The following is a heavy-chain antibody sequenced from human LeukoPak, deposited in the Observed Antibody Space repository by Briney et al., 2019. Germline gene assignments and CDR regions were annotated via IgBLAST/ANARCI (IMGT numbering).Heavy chain of an antibody. V-gene: IGHV1-46*03. CDR2: INPSGGRT. CDR1: GYTFTSYY. Sequence: ASVKVSCKASGYTFTSYYMHWVRQAPGQGLEWMGIINPSGGRTSYAQKFQGRVTMTRDQSTSTVYMELSSLRSEDTAVYYCARDKFSGSYFPHWFDPWGQGTLVTVSS. CDR3: ARDKFSGSYFPHWFDP. J-gene: IGHJ5*02. D-gene: IGHD1-26*01.